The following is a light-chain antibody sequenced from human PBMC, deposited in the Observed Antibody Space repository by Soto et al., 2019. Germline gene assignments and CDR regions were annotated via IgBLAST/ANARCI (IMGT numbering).Light chain of an antibody. J-gene: IGKJ3*01. Sequence: EIVLTQSPGTLSLSPGERATLSCRASQSVNSNYLAWYQRKPGQAPRLLIYGASNRATDIPSRFSASGSGTDFTLTITRLEAEDFAVYYCQQYSRSPQFTFGPGTKVDIK. V-gene: IGKV3-20*01. CDR3: QQYSRSPQFT. CDR1: QSVNSNY. CDR2: GAS.